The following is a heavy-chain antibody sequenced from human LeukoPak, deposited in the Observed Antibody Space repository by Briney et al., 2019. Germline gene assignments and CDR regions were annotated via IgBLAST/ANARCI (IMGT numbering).Heavy chain of an antibody. CDR2: ISGDGVSP. CDR1: GFTFNNYA. Sequence: GGSLRLSCSASGFTFNNYALTWVRQTPGKGLECVSAISGDGVSPYYADSVRGRFTISRDNSKNSLYLQMNSLRAEDTAVYYCAKESSGGWYFDYWGQGTLVTVSS. J-gene: IGHJ4*02. V-gene: IGHV3-23*01. D-gene: IGHD6-19*01. CDR3: AKESSGGWYFDY.